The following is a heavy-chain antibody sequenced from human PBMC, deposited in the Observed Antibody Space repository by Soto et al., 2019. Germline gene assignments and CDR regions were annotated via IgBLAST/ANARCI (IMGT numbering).Heavy chain of an antibody. D-gene: IGHD2-15*01. V-gene: IGHV3-23*01. J-gene: IGHJ4*02. Sequence: PGGSLRLSCAASGFTFSSYAMSWVRQAPGKGLEWVSAISGSGGSTYYADSVKGRFTISRDNSKNMPYLQMNSLRAEDTAVYYCAKRRDFKAVVVAATYFDYWGQGTLVTVSS. CDR1: GFTFSSYA. CDR3: AKRRDFKAVVVAATYFDY. CDR2: ISGSGGST.